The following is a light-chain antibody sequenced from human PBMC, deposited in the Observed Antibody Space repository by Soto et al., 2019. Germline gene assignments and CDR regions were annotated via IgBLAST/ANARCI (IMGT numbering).Light chain of an antibody. CDR3: QQRSNWPSSLS. V-gene: IGKV3-11*01. Sequence: EIVLTQSPATLSLSPGERATISCRASQSVSSYLAWYQQKPGQAPRLLIYDASNRATGIPARFSGSGSGTDFTLTISSLEPEDFAVYYCQQRSNWPSSLSFGGGTKVEIK. J-gene: IGKJ4*01. CDR2: DAS. CDR1: QSVSSY.